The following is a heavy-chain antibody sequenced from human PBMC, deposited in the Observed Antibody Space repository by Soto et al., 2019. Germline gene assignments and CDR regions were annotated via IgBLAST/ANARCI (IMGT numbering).Heavy chain of an antibody. CDR2: ISYTGTT. CDR1: GGSINNNYYY. D-gene: IGHD1-7*01. J-gene: IGHJ4*02. V-gene: IGHV4-39*01. Sequence: SETLSLTCTVSGGSINNNYYYWGWVRQPPGKGLEWIASISYTGTTYYSPSLKNRVAKSIDTSRNQFSLKLTSVTAADTAMYYCASQKLDAPAFFGYWGKGILVTVSS. CDR3: ASQKLDAPAFFGY.